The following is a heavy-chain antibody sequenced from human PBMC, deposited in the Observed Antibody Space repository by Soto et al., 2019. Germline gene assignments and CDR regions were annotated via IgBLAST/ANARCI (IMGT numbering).Heavy chain of an antibody. CDR2: ISADGTNK. V-gene: IGHV3-30-3*01. Sequence: GGSLRLSCSASGFAFSTFAVHWVRQAPGKGLEWVAVISADGTNKYYADSVKGRFTISRDNSKNTLFLQMDSLRTEDTAMYYCARAPTSRFDYWGQGTLVTVSS. CDR3: ARAPTSRFDY. J-gene: IGHJ4*02. CDR1: GFAFSTFA.